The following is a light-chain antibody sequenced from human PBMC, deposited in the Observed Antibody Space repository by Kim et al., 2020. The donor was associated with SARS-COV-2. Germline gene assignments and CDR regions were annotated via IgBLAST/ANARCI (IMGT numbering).Light chain of an antibody. CDR3: CSYAGSTYV. Sequence: PGQSVTISCTGSSSDIGGYNYVFWYQHHPGKAPKLMIYDVSKRPSGVPDRFSGLKSGNTASLTISGLQAEDEADYYCCSYAGSTYVFGTGTKVTVL. CDR1: SSDIGGYNY. J-gene: IGLJ1*01. V-gene: IGLV2-11*01. CDR2: DVS.